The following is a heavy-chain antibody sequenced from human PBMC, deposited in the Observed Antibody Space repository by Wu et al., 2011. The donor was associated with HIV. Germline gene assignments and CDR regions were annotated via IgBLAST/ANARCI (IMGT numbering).Heavy chain of an antibody. D-gene: IGHD1-1*01. V-gene: IGHV1-2*02. CDR3: ATTGIDY. CDR1: GYTFSDYF. J-gene: IGHJ4*02. Sequence: QVQLLQSGAEVRKPGASVRVSCKASGYTFSDYFIHWVRQAPGQGLKWVGWINPKNGDTKYVQKFQSRVTLTSDTSASTAYMELSRLTSDDTAIYYCATTGIDYWGQGTLVIVSS. CDR2: INPKNGDT.